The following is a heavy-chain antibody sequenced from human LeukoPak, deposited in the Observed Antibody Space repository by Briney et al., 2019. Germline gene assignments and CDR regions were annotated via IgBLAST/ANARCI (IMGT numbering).Heavy chain of an antibody. Sequence: SETLSLTCTVSGGSISSYYWSWIRQPPGKGLEWIGYIYYSGSTNYNPSLKSRATISVDTSKNQFSLKLSSVTAADTAVYYCARDKDYYDSSGYYYGAFDIWGQGAMVTVSS. CDR2: IYYSGST. CDR1: GGSISSYY. V-gene: IGHV4-59*01. D-gene: IGHD3-22*01. J-gene: IGHJ3*02. CDR3: ARDKDYYDSSGYYYGAFDI.